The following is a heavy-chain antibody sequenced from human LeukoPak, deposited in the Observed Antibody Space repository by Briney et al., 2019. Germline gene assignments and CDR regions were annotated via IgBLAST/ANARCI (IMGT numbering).Heavy chain of an antibody. V-gene: IGHV6-1*01. J-gene: IGHJ4*02. Sequence: SQTLSLTCAISGDSVSSNSAAWNWIRQSPARGLEWLVRTFYRSRWYNDYATSVRSRINLTPDTSNNQFSLQLNSVTPEDTAVYYCARAPHAVAGTVYFDYWDQGTLVTVSS. D-gene: IGHD6-19*01. CDR1: GDSVSSNSAA. CDR2: TFYRSRWYN. CDR3: ARAPHAVAGTVYFDY.